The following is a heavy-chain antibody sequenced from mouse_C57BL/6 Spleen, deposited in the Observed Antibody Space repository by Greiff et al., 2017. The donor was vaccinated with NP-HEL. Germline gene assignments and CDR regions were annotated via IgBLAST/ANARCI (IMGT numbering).Heavy chain of an antibody. CDR3: ARRFTVVPYYYAMDY. Sequence: VKLMESGGGLVKPGGSLKLSCAASGFTFSSYAMSWVRQTPEKRLEWVATISDGGSYTYYPDNVKGRFTISRDNAKNNLYLQMSHLKSEDTAMYYCARRFTVVPYYYAMDYWGQGTSVTVSS. V-gene: IGHV5-4*03. J-gene: IGHJ4*01. D-gene: IGHD1-1*01. CDR1: GFTFSSYA. CDR2: ISDGGSYT.